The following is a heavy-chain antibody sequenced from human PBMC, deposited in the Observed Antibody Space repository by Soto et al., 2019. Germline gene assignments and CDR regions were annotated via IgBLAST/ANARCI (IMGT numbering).Heavy chain of an antibody. V-gene: IGHV5-51*01. CDR2: IYPGDSET. Sequence: PGESLKISCNGSGYSFSIYWIGWVRQMPGKGLEWMGFIYPGDSETRYSPSFQGQVTISVDKSISTAYLQWSSLKASDTAIYYCARDYDYALDYWGQGTLVTVSS. CDR3: ARDYDYALDY. J-gene: IGHJ4*02. CDR1: GYSFSIYW. D-gene: IGHD3-16*01.